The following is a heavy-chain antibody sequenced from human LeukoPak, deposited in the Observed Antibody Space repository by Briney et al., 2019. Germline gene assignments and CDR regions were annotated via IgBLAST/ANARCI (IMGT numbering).Heavy chain of an antibody. CDR3: ARGVDTAMVA. D-gene: IGHD5-18*01. V-gene: IGHV4-39*07. CDR1: GGSINNNNYY. Sequence: SETLSLTCTVSGGSINNNNYYWGWIRQPPGKGLEWIGSIYYSGSTYFNPSLKSRVTISVDTSKNQFSLKLSSVTAADTAVYYCARGVDTAMVAWGQGTLVTVSS. J-gene: IGHJ5*02. CDR2: IYYSGST.